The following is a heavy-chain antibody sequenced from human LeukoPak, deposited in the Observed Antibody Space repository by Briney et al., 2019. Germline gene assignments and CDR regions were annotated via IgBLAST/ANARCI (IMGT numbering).Heavy chain of an antibody. CDR2: IYYSGST. D-gene: IGHD3-16*01. V-gene: IGHV4-39*01. CDR1: GGSISSSSYY. CDR3: ARHGGSLFYFDY. J-gene: IGHJ4*02. Sequence: SETLSLTCTVSGGSISSSSYYWGWIRQPPGKGLEWIGSIYYSGSTYYNPSLKSRVTISVDTSKSQFSLKLSSVTAADTAVYYCARHGGSLFYFDYWGQGTLVTVSS.